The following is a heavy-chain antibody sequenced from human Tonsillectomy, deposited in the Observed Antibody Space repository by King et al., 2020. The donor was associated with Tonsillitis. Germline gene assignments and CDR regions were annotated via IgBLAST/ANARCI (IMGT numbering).Heavy chain of an antibody. CDR3: ARGLFSSTSADAFDI. D-gene: IGHD2-2*01. CDR2: IYYSGST. Sequence: QLQESGPGLVKPSQTLSLTCKVSGGPISSGGYYWSWIRQHPGKGLEWIGYIYYSGSTYYNPSLKSRVTISVDTSKNHLSLKLSSVSAADTAGYYCARGLFSSTSADAFDIWGQGTLVAVSS. CDR1: GGPISSGGYY. V-gene: IGHV4-31*03. J-gene: IGHJ3*02.